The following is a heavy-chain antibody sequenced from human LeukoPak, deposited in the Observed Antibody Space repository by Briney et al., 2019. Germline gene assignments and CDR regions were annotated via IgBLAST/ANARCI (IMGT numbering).Heavy chain of an antibody. D-gene: IGHD4-23*01. CDR1: GYTFTGYY. CDR2: INPNSGGT. V-gene: IGHV1-2*02. Sequence: ASVKVSCKASGYTFTGYYMHWVRQAPGQGLEWMGWINPNSGGTNYAQKVQGRVTITRDTSISTAYMELSRLRSDDTAVYYCARDQGTTVVPFDYWGQGTLVTVSS. J-gene: IGHJ4*02. CDR3: ARDQGTTVVPFDY.